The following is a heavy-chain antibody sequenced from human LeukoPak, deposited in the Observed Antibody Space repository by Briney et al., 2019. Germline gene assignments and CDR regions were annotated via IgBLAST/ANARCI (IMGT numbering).Heavy chain of an antibody. CDR2: IYYSGST. Sequence: SETLSLTCTVSGGSISSSSYYWGWIRQPPGKGLEWIGSIYYSGSTYYNPSLKSRVTISVDTSKNQFSLKLSSVTAADTAVYYCARRDYSRTAFDPWGQGTLVTVSS. V-gene: IGHV4-39*01. D-gene: IGHD2-21*01. J-gene: IGHJ5*02. CDR1: GGSISSSSYY. CDR3: ARRDYSRTAFDP.